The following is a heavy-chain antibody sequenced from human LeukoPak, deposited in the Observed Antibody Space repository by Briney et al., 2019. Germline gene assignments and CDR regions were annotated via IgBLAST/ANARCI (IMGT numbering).Heavy chain of an antibody. J-gene: IGHJ4*02. Sequence: GALLKVSCKASGGTFSDYAITWVRQATRQGLEWMGRIIPIFGTANYAQKFQGRVTITADKSTSTAYTELSSLRSEDTAVYYCASFSGGSGSSSLYYFDYWGQGTLVTVPS. CDR1: GGTFSDYA. D-gene: IGHD3-10*01. CDR3: ASFSGGSGSSSLYYFDY. CDR2: IIPIFGTA. V-gene: IGHV1-69*06.